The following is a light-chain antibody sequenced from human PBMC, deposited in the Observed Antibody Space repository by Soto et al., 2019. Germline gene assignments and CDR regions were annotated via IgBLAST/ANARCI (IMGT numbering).Light chain of an antibody. Sequence: DIEMTQSPSSLSASVGDRVTIACRASQSISSNLNWYQQKPGEAPKLLIYVASSLHSGVPSRFSGSRSGTAYTLTISSLQPYDFGAYYCPQRYSTPSTFGQGTKLEIK. CDR2: VAS. V-gene: IGKV1-39*01. J-gene: IGKJ2*01. CDR1: QSISSN. CDR3: PQRYSTPST.